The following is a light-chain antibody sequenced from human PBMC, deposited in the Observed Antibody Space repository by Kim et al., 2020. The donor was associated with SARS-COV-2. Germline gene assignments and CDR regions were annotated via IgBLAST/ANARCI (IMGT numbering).Light chain of an antibody. CDR2: VAT. CDR1: QRIRNY. CDR3: QQRSNWPRGLT. J-gene: IGKJ4*01. Sequence: SPGERATLSCRASQRIRNYLAWYQQKPGQAPRLLIFVATNRATGIPARFSGSGSGTDFTLTISTLEAEDFAVYYCQQRSNWPRGLTFGGGTKLEI. V-gene: IGKV3-11*01.